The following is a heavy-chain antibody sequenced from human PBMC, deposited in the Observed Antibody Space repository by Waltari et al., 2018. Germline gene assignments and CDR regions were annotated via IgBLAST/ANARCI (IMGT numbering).Heavy chain of an antibody. J-gene: IGHJ4*02. V-gene: IGHV4-34*01. CDR1: GGPFNDHY. CDR3: ASSYYDTSGYSPFDY. CDR2: INDSGST. Sequence: QVQLQQWGAGLLKPSETLSLTCAVYGGPFNDHYWTWIRQPPGKGLEWIGQINDSGSTNYNPTLRSRVTISVDTAKNQFYLNLSAVTAADTAVYYCASSYYDTSGYSPFDYWGQGTLVTVSS. D-gene: IGHD3-22*01.